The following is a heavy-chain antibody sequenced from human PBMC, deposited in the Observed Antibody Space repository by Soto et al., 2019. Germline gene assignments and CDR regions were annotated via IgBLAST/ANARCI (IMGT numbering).Heavy chain of an antibody. CDR3: ARARRSSGTTGTTYYYYAMDV. V-gene: IGHV1-46*01. CDR1: GYTFTSYY. CDR2: INPSGGST. Sequence: ASVKVSCKASGYTFTSYYMHWVRRAPGQGLEWMGIINPSGGSTSYAQKFQGRVTMTRDTSTSTVYMELSSLRSEDTAVYYCARARRSSGTTGTTYYYYAMDVWGHGTTVTVSS. J-gene: IGHJ6*02. D-gene: IGHD1-1*01.